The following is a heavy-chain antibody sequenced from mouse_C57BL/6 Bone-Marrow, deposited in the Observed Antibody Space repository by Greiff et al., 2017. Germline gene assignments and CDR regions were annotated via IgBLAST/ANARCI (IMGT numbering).Heavy chain of an antibody. CDR2: IYPRSGNT. V-gene: IGHV1-81*01. CDR3: ARTTMVTTSYWYFDV. CDR1: GYTFTSSG. J-gene: IGHJ1*03. Sequence: VQLQQSGAELARPGASVKLSCKASGYTFTSSGISRVKQRTGQGLEWIGEIYPRSGNTYYNEKFKGKATLTADKSSSTAYMELRSLTSEDSAVYFCARTTMVTTSYWYFDVWGTGTTVTVSS. D-gene: IGHD2-2*01.